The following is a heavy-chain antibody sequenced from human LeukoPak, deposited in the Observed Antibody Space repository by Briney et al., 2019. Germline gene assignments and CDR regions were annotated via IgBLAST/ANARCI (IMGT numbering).Heavy chain of an antibody. CDR2: INPNSGGT. V-gene: IGHV1-2*02. CDR3: ARTVTTIDWFDP. D-gene: IGHD4-11*01. Sequence: ASVKVSCKASGYTFTGYYMHWVRQAPGQGLEWMGWINPNSGGTNYAQKFQGRVTMTRDTSISTAYMELSRLRADDKAVYYCARTVTTIDWFDPWGQGTLVTVSS. J-gene: IGHJ5*02. CDR1: GYTFTGYY.